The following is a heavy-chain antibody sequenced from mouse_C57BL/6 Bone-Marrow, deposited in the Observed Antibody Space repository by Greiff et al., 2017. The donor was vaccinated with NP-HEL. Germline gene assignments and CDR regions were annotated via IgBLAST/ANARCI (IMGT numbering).Heavy chain of an antibody. V-gene: IGHV5-6*01. CDR2: ISSGGSYT. CDR3: ARHGVCPDYDGSSFDWYFDV. Sequence: EVQRVESGGDLVKPGGSLKLSCAASGFTFSSYGMSWVRQTPDKRLEWVATISSGGSYTYYPDSVKGRFTISRDNAKNTLYLQMSSLKSEDTARYYCARHGVCPDYDGSSFDWYFDVWGTGTTVTVSS. D-gene: IGHD1-1*01. J-gene: IGHJ1*03. CDR1: GFTFSSYG.